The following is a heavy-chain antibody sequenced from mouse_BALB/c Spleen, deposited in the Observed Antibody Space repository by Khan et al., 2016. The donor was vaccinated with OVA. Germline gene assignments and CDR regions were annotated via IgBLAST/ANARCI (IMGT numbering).Heavy chain of an antibody. CDR3: ARRDYFDY. J-gene: IGHJ2*01. CDR2: ISTDSVNT. CDR1: GYTFTDYS. V-gene: IGHV1S137*01. Sequence: QVQLQQSGPELVRPGVSVKISCKGSGYTFTDYSMHWVKQSHAKSLEWIGVISTDSVNTNYNQKFKGKATLTVDKSSSTAYMELARMTSEDSAIYYGARRDYFDYWGQGTTLTVSS.